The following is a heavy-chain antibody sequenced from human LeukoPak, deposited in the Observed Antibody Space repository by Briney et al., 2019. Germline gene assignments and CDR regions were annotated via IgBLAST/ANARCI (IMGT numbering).Heavy chain of an antibody. CDR3: ARDEHFCVIAASMNSGGYYYHYGLDV. V-gene: IGHV4-4*02. CDR2: IYHSGST. Sequence: SETLSLTCAVSGGSISSSNWWSWVRQPPGKGLEWIGEIYHSGSTNYNPSLKSRVTISVDKSKNQFSLKLSSVTAADTAVYYCARDEHFCVIAASMNSGGYYYHYGLDVWGKGTTVTVSS. J-gene: IGHJ6*04. CDR1: GGSISSSNW. D-gene: IGHD3-3*02.